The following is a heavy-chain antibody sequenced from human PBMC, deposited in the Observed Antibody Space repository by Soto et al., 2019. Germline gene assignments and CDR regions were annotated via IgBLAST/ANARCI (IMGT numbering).Heavy chain of an antibody. J-gene: IGHJ4*02. CDR1: GFTFSSYS. CDR2: ISSSSSYI. V-gene: IGHV3-21*01. CDR3: ARLERSVTIDQR. D-gene: IGHD4-17*01. Sequence: EVQLVESGGGLVKPGGSLRLSCAASGFTFSSYSMNWVRQAPGKGLEWVSSISSSSSYIYYADSVKGRFTISRDNAKNSLYLQMNSLRAEDTAVYYCARLERSVTIDQRWGQGTLVTVSS.